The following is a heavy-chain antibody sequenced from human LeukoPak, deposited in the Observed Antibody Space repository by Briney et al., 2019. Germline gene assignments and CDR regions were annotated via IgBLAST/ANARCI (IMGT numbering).Heavy chain of an antibody. CDR2: VNAGGGST. D-gene: IGHD6-13*01. CDR3: AKMGSSWYGNFGDY. CDR1: GFTFSTYA. V-gene: IGHV3-23*01. Sequence: GGSLRLSCAASGFTFSTYAMSWVRQAPGKGLEWVSSVNAGGGSTYYADSVKGRFIISRDNSKNTMYLLMNSLRAEDTAVYYCAKMGSSWYGNFGDYWGQGTLVTVSA. J-gene: IGHJ4*02.